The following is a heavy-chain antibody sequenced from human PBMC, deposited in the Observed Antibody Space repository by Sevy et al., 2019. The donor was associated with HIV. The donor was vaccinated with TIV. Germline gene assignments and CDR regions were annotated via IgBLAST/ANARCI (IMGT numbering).Heavy chain of an antibody. CDR3: ARPYGSGSWEAFDI. J-gene: IGHJ3*02. D-gene: IGHD3-10*01. V-gene: IGHV3-21*01. CDR1: GFTFSSYT. Sequence: GGSLRLSCAASGFTFSSYTMNWVRQAPGKGLEWVSSISGSSNYIYYGDSVKGRFTISRDNAKNSVYLQMNSLRADDTAAYYCARPYGSGSWEAFDIWGQGTMVTVSS. CDR2: ISGSSNYI.